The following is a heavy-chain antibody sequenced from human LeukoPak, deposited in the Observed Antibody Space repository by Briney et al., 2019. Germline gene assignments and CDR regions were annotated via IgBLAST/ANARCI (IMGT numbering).Heavy chain of an antibody. D-gene: IGHD6-19*01. CDR1: GGSISSYY. Sequence: PSETLSLTCTVSGGSISSYYWGWIRQPPGKGLEWIGTIYYRGSTYYNPSLKGRVTMSVDTSKNQFSLKLSSVTAADTAVYYCARHGGSAWYPQPHFDYWGQGTLVTVSS. CDR2: IYYRGST. CDR3: ARHGGSAWYPQPHFDY. J-gene: IGHJ4*02. V-gene: IGHV4-39*01.